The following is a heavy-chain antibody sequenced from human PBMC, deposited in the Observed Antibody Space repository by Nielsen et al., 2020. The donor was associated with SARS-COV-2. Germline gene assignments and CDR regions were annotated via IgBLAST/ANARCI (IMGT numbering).Heavy chain of an antibody. J-gene: IGHJ6*02. V-gene: IGHV5-10-1*01. CDR1: GYSFTSFW. CDR3: ARHEILRGVYGLDV. CDR2: IAPFDSYT. Sequence: GESLKISCQGSGYSFTSFWITWVRQMPGKGLEWMGRIAPFDSYTNYSPSFQGHVTISVDKSINTAYLQWSGLKASDTAMYYCARHEILRGVYGLDVWGQGTTVTVSS. D-gene: IGHD3-10*01.